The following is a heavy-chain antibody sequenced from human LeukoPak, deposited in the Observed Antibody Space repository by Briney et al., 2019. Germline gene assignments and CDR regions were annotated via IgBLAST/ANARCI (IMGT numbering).Heavy chain of an antibody. J-gene: IGHJ6*02. CDR3: AKSLMYSSGWYYYYGMDV. D-gene: IGHD6-19*01. V-gene: IGHV3-30*18. CDR1: GFTVSTSY. CDR2: ISYDGSNK. Sequence: GGSLRLSCAASGFTVSTSYMSWVRQAPGKGLEWVAVISYDGSNKYYADSVKGRFTISRDNSKNTLYLQMNSLRAEDTAVYYCAKSLMYSSGWYYYYGMDVWGQGTTVTVSS.